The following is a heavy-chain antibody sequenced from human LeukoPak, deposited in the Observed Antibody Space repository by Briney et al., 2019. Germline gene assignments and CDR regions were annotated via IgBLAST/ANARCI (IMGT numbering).Heavy chain of an antibody. CDR1: GYTFTSYY. CDR2: INPSGGST. Sequence: ASVKVSCKASGYTFTSYYMHWVRQAPGQGLEWMGIINPSGGSTSYAQKFQGRVTMTRDTSTSTVYMELSSLRSEDTAVYYCARDQDDFWSGYYYAAYFDYWGQGTLVTVSS. V-gene: IGHV1-46*01. D-gene: IGHD3-3*01. J-gene: IGHJ4*02. CDR3: ARDQDDFWSGYYYAAYFDY.